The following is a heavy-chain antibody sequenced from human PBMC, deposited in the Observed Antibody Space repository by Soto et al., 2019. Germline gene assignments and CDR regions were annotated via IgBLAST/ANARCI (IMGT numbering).Heavy chain of an antibody. CDR3: ARSVMTAVPHYFHH. D-gene: IGHD2-21*02. V-gene: IGHV3-30-3*01. CDR1: GFTFSSYA. J-gene: IGHJ1*01. CDR2: ISYDGSNE. Sequence: GGSLRLSCAASGFTFSSYAMHWVRQAPGKGLEWVALISYDGSNEYYADSLKGRFSISRDNSKNTLYLQMNSLRAEDTAVYYCARSVMTAVPHYFHHWGQGTLVTVSS.